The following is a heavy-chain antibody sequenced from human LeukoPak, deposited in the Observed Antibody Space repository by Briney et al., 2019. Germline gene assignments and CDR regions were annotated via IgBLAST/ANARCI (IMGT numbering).Heavy chain of an antibody. CDR1: GFTFSTYF. Sequence: PGGSLRLSCAASGFTFSTYFMHWVRQAPGKGLVWVSRINGDGISTTYADSVMGRFTISRDNAKNSLYLQMNSLRAEDTALYYCARDPPRSHSFDYWGQGTLVTVSS. CDR3: ARDPPRSHSFDY. V-gene: IGHV3-74*01. CDR2: INGDGIST. J-gene: IGHJ4*02.